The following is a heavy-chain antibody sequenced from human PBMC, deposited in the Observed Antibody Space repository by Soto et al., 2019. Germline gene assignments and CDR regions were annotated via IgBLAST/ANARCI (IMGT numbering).Heavy chain of an antibody. V-gene: IGHV4-39*01. CDR2: IYYSGST. CDR1: GGSISSSSYY. CDR3: ARKAAAGPEAIDY. Sequence: QLQLQESGPGLVKPSETLSLTCTVSGGSISSSSYYWGWIRQPPGKGLEWIGSIYYSGSTYYNPSLKSRVTISVDTSKNQFSLKLSSVTAADTAVYYCARKAAAGPEAIDYWGQGTLVTVSS. D-gene: IGHD6-13*01. J-gene: IGHJ4*02.